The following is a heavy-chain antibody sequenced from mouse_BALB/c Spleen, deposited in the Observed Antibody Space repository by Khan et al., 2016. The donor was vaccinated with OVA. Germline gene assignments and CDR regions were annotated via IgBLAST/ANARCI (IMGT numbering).Heavy chain of an antibody. CDR1: GYSFTGYF. J-gene: IGHJ2*01. CDR3: ARIDRSDFDY. V-gene: IGHV1-20*02. CDR2: INPHIGET. Sequence: VQLQQSGPELVKPGASVKISCKASGYSFTGYFMNWVKQSPGKSLEWIGRINPHIGETFYNQKFTGKATLTVDESSSTAHLELRSLESEDSAVYYCARIDRSDFDYWGQGTTLTVSS. D-gene: IGHD1-1*01.